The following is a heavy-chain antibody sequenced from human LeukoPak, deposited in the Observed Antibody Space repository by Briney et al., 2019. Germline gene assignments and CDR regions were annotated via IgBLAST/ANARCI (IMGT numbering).Heavy chain of an antibody. D-gene: IGHD5-24*01. V-gene: IGHV4-59*01. CDR1: GGSISSYY. Sequence: PSETLSLTCIVSGGSISSYYWSWIRQPPGKGLEWIGYISYTGGTNYNPSLKSRGTISVATSKNQFSLTLSSVTAADTAVYYCARVPPLSRPYTGNNYYFDYWGQGTLVTVSS. CDR3: ARVPPLSRPYTGNNYYFDY. J-gene: IGHJ4*02. CDR2: ISYTGGT.